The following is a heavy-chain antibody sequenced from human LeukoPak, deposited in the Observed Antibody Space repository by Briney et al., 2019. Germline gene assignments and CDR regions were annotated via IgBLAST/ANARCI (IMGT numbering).Heavy chain of an antibody. D-gene: IGHD3-10*01. CDR3: ARAYGSGMTISWFDP. CDR1: GGSFSGYY. CDR2: INHSGST. Sequence: PSETLSLTCAVYGGSFSGYYWSWIRQPPGKGLEWIGEINHSGSTNYNPSLKSRVTISVDTSKNQFSLKLSSVTAADTAVYYCARAYGSGMTISWFDPWGQGTLVTVSS. V-gene: IGHV4-34*01. J-gene: IGHJ5*02.